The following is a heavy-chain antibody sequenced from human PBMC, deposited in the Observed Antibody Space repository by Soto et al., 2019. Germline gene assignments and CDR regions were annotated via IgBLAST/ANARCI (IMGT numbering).Heavy chain of an antibody. V-gene: IGHV5-51*01. CDR3: ARQSAYDFWSGYYNFYYYGMDV. J-gene: IGHJ6*02. CDR2: IYPGDSDT. Sequence: GESLKFSCTGSGYSFMSYWIGWVRQMPGKGLEWMVIIYPGDSDTRYSPSFQGQVTISADKSISTAYLQWSSLKASDTAMYYCARQSAYDFWSGYYNFYYYGMDVWGQGTTVTVSS. CDR1: GYSFMSYW. D-gene: IGHD3-3*01.